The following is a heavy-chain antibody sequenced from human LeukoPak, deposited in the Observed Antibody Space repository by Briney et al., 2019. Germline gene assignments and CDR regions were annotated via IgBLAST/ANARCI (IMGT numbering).Heavy chain of an antibody. J-gene: IGHJ4*02. CDR1: GGSFSGYY. CDR2: INHSGST. CDR3: ARITVTADY. Sequence: SETLSLTCAVYGGSFSGYYWSWIRQPPGKGLEWIGEINHSGSTNYNPSLKSRVTIPVDTSKNQFSLKLSSVTAADTAVYYCARITVTADYWGQGTLVTVSS. D-gene: IGHD4-11*01. V-gene: IGHV4-34*01.